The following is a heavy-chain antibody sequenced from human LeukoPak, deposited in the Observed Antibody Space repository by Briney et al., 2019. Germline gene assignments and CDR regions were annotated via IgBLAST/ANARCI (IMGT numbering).Heavy chain of an antibody. CDR2: IQHDGSNY. CDR3: AKDRLVPGSVLDY. Sequence: PGGSLRLSCAASGFTFNDYNMHWVRQAPGKGLEWVAFIQHDGSNYFYVDSVKGRFTISRDKSKNTLYLQMNGLRAEDTAVYYCAKDRLVPGSVLDYWGQGTLVTVSS. CDR1: GFTFNDYN. D-gene: IGHD6-19*01. J-gene: IGHJ4*02. V-gene: IGHV3-30*02.